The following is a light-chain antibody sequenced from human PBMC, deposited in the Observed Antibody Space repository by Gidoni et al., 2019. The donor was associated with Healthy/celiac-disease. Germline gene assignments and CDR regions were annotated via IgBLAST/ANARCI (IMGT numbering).Light chain of an antibody. CDR3: QQYNNWPTFT. Sequence: EIVMTQSPATLSVSPGERATLSCRASQSVSSNLAWYQQKPGQAPRLLIYGASTRATGIPARFSVSGSGTDFTLTISSLQSEDFAVYSCQQYNNWPTFTFGPGTKVDIK. V-gene: IGKV3-15*01. CDR2: GAS. J-gene: IGKJ3*01. CDR1: QSVSSN.